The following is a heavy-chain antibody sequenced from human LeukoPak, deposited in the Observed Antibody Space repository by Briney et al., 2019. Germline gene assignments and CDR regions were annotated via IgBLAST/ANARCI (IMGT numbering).Heavy chain of an antibody. D-gene: IGHD3/OR15-3a*01. CDR2: IYPGDSDV. CDR1: GYSFTNYW. Sequence: GESLKISCKGSGYSFTNYWIGWVLPLPGKGLEWMVIIYPGDSDVRYSPSFQGQVTISADKSISTAYLQWSSLKASDTAMYYCARKLSDGSSLGWLDYWGQGTLVTVSS. CDR3: ARKLSDGSSLGWLDY. J-gene: IGHJ4*02. V-gene: IGHV5-51*01.